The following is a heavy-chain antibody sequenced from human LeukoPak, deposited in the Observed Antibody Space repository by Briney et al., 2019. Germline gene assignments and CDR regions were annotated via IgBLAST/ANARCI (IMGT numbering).Heavy chain of an antibody. V-gene: IGHV1-18*01. CDR3: ARDFYDFWSGYRLHAFDI. D-gene: IGHD3-3*01. CDR1: GYTFTNYG. CDR2: ISGYNGDT. Sequence: ASVKVSSKASGYTFTNYGIGWVRQAPGQGLEWMGWISGYNGDTNYARKLQGRVTMTTDTSTTTAYMELKSLRSDDTAVYYCARDFYDFWSGYRLHAFDIWGQGTMVSVSS. J-gene: IGHJ3*02.